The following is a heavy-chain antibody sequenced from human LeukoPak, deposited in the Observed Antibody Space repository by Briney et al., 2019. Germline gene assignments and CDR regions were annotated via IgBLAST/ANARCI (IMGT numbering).Heavy chain of an antibody. Sequence: SETLSLTCAVSGGSISSGGDSWSWIREPPGKGLEWIGYIYHSGSTYYNPSLKSRVTISVDRSKNQFSLKRSSVTAADTAMYYCAREGDGYGSTPVWGQGTLVTVSP. CDR3: AREGDGYGSTPV. CDR2: IYHSGST. D-gene: IGHD5-24*01. J-gene: IGHJ4*02. CDR1: GGSISSGGDS. V-gene: IGHV4-30-2*01.